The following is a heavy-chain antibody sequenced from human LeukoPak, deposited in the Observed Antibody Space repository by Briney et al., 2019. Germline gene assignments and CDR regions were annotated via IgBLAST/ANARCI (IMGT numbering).Heavy chain of an antibody. D-gene: IGHD3-22*01. Sequence: PSGTLSLTCGVSGGSISNTNWWTWVRQPPGKGLEWIGEIYHAGNTNYNPSLKSRVTISVNKSKNQFSLKLTSVTAADTAVYYCATEAYYDSSGPHFDYWGQGTLVTVSS. CDR3: ATEAYYDSSGPHFDY. CDR1: GGSISNTNW. J-gene: IGHJ4*02. CDR2: IYHAGNT. V-gene: IGHV4-4*02.